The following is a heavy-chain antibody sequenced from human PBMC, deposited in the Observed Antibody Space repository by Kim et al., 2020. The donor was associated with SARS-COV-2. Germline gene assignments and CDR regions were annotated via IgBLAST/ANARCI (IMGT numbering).Heavy chain of an antibody. D-gene: IGHD2-2*01. Sequence: PSFQGHVTISADKSISTAYLQWSSLKASDTAMYYCARRSLSVVVPAAFDYWGQGTLVTVSS. V-gene: IGHV5-10-1*01. J-gene: IGHJ4*02. CDR3: ARRSLSVVVPAAFDY.